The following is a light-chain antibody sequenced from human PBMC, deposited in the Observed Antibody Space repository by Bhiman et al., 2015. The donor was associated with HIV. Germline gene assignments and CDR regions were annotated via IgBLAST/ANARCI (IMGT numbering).Light chain of an antibody. Sequence: QSALTQPPSASGSPGQSVTISCTGTSSDIGGYDYVSWFQQHPGKAPKLIIYEVNKRPSGIPDRFSGSKSGTSATLGITGLQTGDEADYYCGTWDSTLSVEVFGGGTKLTVL. CDR3: GTWDSTLSVEV. CDR2: EVN. V-gene: IGLV2-8*01. J-gene: IGLJ2*01. CDR1: SSDIGGYDY.